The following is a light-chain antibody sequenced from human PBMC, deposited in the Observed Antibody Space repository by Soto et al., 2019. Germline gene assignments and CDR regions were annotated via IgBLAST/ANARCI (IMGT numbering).Light chain of an antibody. Sequence: QSVLTQQPSASGNPGQRVTIPCSGSSSNIGSNPVNWYQQLPGTAPKLLIYNSNQRPSGVPDRFSGSKSGTSASLAISGLQPEEESECYCAAWDDSLTVWVVGGGTKVTVL. J-gene: IGLJ3*02. CDR3: AAWDDSLTVWV. V-gene: IGLV1-44*01. CDR2: NSN. CDR1: SSNIGSNP.